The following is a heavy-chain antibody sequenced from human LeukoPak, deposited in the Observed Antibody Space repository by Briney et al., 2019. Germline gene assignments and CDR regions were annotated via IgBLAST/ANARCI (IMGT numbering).Heavy chain of an antibody. D-gene: IGHD2-15*01. CDR3: ARGPFPTYCSGGSCSGMSYWFDP. Sequence: PSETLSLTCTVSGGSISSGDYHWSWIRQHPGKGLEWIGYIYYSGSTYYNPSLKSRVTISVDTSKNQFSLKLSSVTAADTAVYYCARGPFPTYCSGGSCSGMSYWFDPWGQGTLVTVSS. V-gene: IGHV4-31*03. CDR1: GGSISSGDYH. J-gene: IGHJ5*02. CDR2: IYYSGST.